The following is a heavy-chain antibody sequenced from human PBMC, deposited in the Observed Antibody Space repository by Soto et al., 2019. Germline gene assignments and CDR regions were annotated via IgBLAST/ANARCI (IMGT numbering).Heavy chain of an antibody. CDR3: ARDPSLAARPNWFAP. V-gene: IGHV1-69*01. D-gene: IGHD6-6*01. CDR2: IIPIFGTA. CDR1: GVTFSSYA. Sequence: QVQLVQSGAEVKKPGSSVKVSCRASGVTFSSYAISWVRQAPGQGLEWKGGIIPIFGTANYAQKFQGRVTITADESTSTADMEPSSLRSEDTAVYYCARDPSLAARPNWFAPWGQGTLVAVSS. J-gene: IGHJ5*02.